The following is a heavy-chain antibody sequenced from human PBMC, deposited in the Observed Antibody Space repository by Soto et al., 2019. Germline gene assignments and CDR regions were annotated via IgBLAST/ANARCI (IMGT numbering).Heavy chain of an antibody. CDR1: GFTFSGYA. D-gene: IGHD1-26*01. CDR3: AREPYSGSYQGAFDI. Sequence: PGGSLRLSCTASGFTFSGYAFHWVRQAPGKGLEWVALISFRGREISYADSVRGRFTISRDNSKNTLYLQMNSLRAEDTAVYYCAREPYSGSYQGAFDIWGQGTMVTVSS. J-gene: IGHJ3*02. V-gene: IGHV3-30*04. CDR2: ISFRGREI.